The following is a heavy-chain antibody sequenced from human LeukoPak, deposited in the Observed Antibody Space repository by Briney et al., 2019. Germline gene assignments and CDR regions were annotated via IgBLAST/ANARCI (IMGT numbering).Heavy chain of an antibody. CDR3: ARTGGSIPPGIYYMDV. CDR2: INPNNGGT. D-gene: IGHD2-15*01. J-gene: IGHJ6*03. V-gene: IGHV1-2*02. CDR1: GYTFTVYY. Sequence: ASVTVSCKASGYTFTVYYMHWVRQAPGQGLGWMGWINPNNGGTNYAQKFQGRVTMTRDTSISTAYMELSRLRSDDTAVYYCARTGGSIPPGIYYMDVWDKGTTVTVSS.